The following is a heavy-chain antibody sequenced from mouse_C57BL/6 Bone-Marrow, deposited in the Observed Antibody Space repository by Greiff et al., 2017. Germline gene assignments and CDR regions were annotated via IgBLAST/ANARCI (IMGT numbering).Heavy chain of an antibody. J-gene: IGHJ2*01. CDR2: IDPENGDT. V-gene: IGHV14-4*01. CDR1: GFNIKDDY. CDR3: TTPLFFDY. Sequence: VQLQQSGAELVRPGASVKLSCTASGFNIKDDYMHWVKQRPEQGLEWIGWIDPENGDTEYASKFQGKATITADTSSNTAYLQLSSLTSEDTAVYYCTTPLFFDYGGQGTTLTVSS. D-gene: IGHD6-1*01.